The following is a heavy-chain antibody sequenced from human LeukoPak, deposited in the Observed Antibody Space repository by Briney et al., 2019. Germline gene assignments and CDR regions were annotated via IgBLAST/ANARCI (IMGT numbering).Heavy chain of an antibody. CDR3: AKEPYCSSTSCYDFGDY. CDR2: ISGSGGST. V-gene: IGHV3-23*01. CDR1: GFTFSSYA. Sequence: PGGSLRLSCAASGFTFSSYAMSWVRQAPGKGLEWVSAISGSGGSTYYADSVKGRFTISRDNSKNTLYLQTNSLRAEDTAVYYCAKEPYCSSTSCYDFGDYWGQGTLVTVSS. J-gene: IGHJ4*02. D-gene: IGHD2-2*01.